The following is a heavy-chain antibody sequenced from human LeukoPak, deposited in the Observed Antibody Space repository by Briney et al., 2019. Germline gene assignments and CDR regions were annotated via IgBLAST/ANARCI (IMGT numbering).Heavy chain of an antibody. D-gene: IGHD2-15*01. Sequence: GGSLRLSCAASGFXFDDYGISWVRQAPGKGLEWVSFINWNGVSTDYADSVKGRFTISRDNAKNSLFLQMNSLRAEDTAFYYCAREDGFCSGGSCYHHWGQGTLVTVSS. CDR3: AREDGFCSGGSCYHH. J-gene: IGHJ1*01. CDR2: INWNGVST. V-gene: IGHV3-20*04. CDR1: GFXFDDYG.